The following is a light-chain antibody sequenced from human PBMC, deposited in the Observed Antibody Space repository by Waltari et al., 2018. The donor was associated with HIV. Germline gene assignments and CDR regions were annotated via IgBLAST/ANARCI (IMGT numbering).Light chain of an antibody. CDR1: QTVSGSH. J-gene: IGKJ1*01. CDR2: DAS. CDR3: QQYGGSPWT. Sequence: PGERATLSCGASQTVSGSHLAWYQQKPGLAPRLLMYDASSRATGIPDRFSGSGSGTDFTLTISRLEPEDFAVYYCQQYGGSPWTFGQGTKVEVK. V-gene: IGKV3D-20*01.